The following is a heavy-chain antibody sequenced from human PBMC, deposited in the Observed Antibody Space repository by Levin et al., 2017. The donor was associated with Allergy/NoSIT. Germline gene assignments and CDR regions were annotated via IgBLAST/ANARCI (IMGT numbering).Heavy chain of an antibody. V-gene: IGHV1-69*02. CDR1: GGTFSSYT. CDR2: IIPILGIA. Sequence: RASVKVSCKASGGTFSSYTISWVRQAPGQGLEWMGRIIPILGIANYAQKFQGRVTITADKSTSTAYMELSSLRSEDTAVYYCARAGMVVAATGFAFDIWGQGTMVTVSS. CDR3: ARAGMVVAATGFAFDI. D-gene: IGHD2-15*01. J-gene: IGHJ3*02.